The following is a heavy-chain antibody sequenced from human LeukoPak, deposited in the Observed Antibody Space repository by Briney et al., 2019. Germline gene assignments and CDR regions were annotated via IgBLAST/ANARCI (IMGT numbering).Heavy chain of an antibody. V-gene: IGHV3-30*18. CDR3: AKDLRWRLGELSPYWFDP. CDR2: ISYDGTDK. D-gene: IGHD3-10*01. J-gene: IGHJ5*02. CDR1: GFTFSSYG. Sequence: PGGSLRLSCAASGFTFSSYGMHWVRQAPGKGLEWVAVISYDGTDKYYADSVKGRFTISRDNSRNTLFLQMNSLRAEDTAVYYCAKDLRWRLGELSPYWFDPWGQGTLVTVSS.